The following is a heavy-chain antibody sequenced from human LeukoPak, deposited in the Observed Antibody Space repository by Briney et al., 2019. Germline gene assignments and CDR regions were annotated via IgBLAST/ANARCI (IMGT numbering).Heavy chain of an antibody. V-gene: IGHV3-30-3*01. D-gene: IGHD3-10*01. Sequence: GGSLGLSCAASGFTFRNYVIHWVRRAPGKGLEWVAVTSSDLNVKLYADSVKGRFTISRDNSRSTLYLQMNSLRPEDTAIYYCAREGYYGSGSPPSLYFDYWGQGTLVTVSS. CDR2: TSSDLNVK. J-gene: IGHJ4*02. CDR3: AREGYYGSGSPPSLYFDY. CDR1: GFTFRNYV.